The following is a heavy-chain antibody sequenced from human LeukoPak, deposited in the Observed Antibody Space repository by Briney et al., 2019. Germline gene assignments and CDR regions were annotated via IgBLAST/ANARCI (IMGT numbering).Heavy chain of an antibody. D-gene: IGHD5-12*01. CDR2: IYYSGST. Sequence: PSETLSRTGTVSGGSISSYYWSWIRQPPGKGREWIGYIYYSGSTNYNPSLKSRVTISVDTSKNQFSLKLSSVTAADTAVYYCARHGYSGYAEWYFDYWGQGTLVTVSS. CDR1: GGSISSYY. CDR3: ARHGYSGYAEWYFDY. V-gene: IGHV4-59*08. J-gene: IGHJ4*02.